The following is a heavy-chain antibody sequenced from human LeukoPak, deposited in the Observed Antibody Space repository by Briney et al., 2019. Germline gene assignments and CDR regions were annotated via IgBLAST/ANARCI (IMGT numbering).Heavy chain of an antibody. CDR3: AKSYDFWSGYPSGGFDY. V-gene: IGHV3-23*01. Sequence: GGSLRLSCAASGFTFSSYAMSWVCQAPGKGLEWVSAISGSGGSTYYADSVKGRFTISRDNSKNTLYLQMNSLRAEDTAVYYCAKSYDFWSGYPSGGFDYWGQGTLVTVSS. D-gene: IGHD3-3*01. J-gene: IGHJ4*02. CDR1: GFTFSSYA. CDR2: ISGSGGST.